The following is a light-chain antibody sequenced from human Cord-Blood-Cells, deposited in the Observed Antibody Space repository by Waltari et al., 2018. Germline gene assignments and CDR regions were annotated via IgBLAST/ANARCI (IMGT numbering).Light chain of an antibody. CDR3: CSYAGSSTYV. CDR1: SSDVGSYNF. V-gene: IGLV2-23*01. Sequence: QSALTQPASVSGSPGQSITISCTGTSSDVGSYNFVSWYQQHPAKAPKLMIYEGSKRPSGFSNRFSGSKSGNTASLTISGLQAEDEADYYCCSYAGSSTYVFGTGTKVTVL. J-gene: IGLJ1*01. CDR2: EGS.